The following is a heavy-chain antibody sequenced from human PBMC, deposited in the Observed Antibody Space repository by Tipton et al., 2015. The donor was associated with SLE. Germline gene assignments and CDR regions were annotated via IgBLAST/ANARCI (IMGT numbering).Heavy chain of an antibody. Sequence: TLSLTCTVSGGSISSYYWSWIRQPPGKGLEWIWYIYYSGSTNYNPSPKSRVTISVDTSKNQFSLKLSSVTAADTAVYYCARLQPEVGAFGIWGQGTMVTVSS. D-gene: IGHD1-1*01. CDR3: ARLQPEVGAFGI. CDR2: IYYSGST. J-gene: IGHJ3*02. V-gene: IGHV4-59*01. CDR1: GGSISSYY.